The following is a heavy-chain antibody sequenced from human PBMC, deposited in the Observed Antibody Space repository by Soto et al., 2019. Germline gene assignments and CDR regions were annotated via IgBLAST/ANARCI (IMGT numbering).Heavy chain of an antibody. CDR3: TSALLEGPRRYYYYYMDV. Sequence: GGSLRLSCAASGFTFSNAWMSWVRQAPGKGLEWVGRIKSKTDGGTTDYAAPVKGRFTISRDDSKNTLYLQMNSLKTEDTALYYCTSALLEGPRRYYYYYMDVWGKGTTVTVSS. J-gene: IGHJ6*03. CDR1: GFTFSNAW. V-gene: IGHV3-15*01. CDR2: IKSKTDGGTT. D-gene: IGHD1-1*01.